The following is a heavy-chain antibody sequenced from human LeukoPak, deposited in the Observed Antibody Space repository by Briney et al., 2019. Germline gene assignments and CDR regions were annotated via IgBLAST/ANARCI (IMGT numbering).Heavy chain of an antibody. V-gene: IGHV3-21*01. CDR2: ISSSSTYI. D-gene: IGHD2-8*01. CDR1: GFTFSSYS. J-gene: IGHJ3*02. CDR3: ARDQWFDI. Sequence: GGSLRLSCAASGFTFSSYSINWVRQAPGKGLEWVSSISSSSTYIYYADSVKGRFTIFRDNAKNSLYLQMNSLRAEDTAVYYCARDQWFDIWGQGTMVTVSS.